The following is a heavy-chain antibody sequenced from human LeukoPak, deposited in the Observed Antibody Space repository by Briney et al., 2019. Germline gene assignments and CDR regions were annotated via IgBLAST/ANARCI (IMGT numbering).Heavy chain of an antibody. CDR2: IYPGDSST. CDR3: ARPHDYGGSNDAFDI. CDR1: GYSFTSYW. J-gene: IGHJ3*02. Sequence: GESLKISCKGSGYSFTSYWIGWVRQMPGKGLEWMGIIYPGDSSTRYSPSFQGQVTISADKSISTACLQWSSLKASDTAMYYCARPHDYGGSNDAFDIWGQGTMVTVSS. V-gene: IGHV5-51*01. D-gene: IGHD4-17*01.